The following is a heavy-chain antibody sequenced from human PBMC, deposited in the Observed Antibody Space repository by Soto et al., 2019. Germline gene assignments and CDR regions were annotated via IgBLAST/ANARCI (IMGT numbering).Heavy chain of an antibody. Sequence: SETLSLTCTVSGGSISSGGYYWSWIRQHPGKGLEWIGYIYYSGSTYYNPSLKSRVTISVDTSKNQFSLKLSSVTAADTAVYYCARDSLGAYYYDSSGYYPPWSHYYYYYGMDVWGQGTTVTVSS. V-gene: IGHV4-31*03. CDR3: ARDSLGAYYYDSSGYYPPWSHYYYYYGMDV. J-gene: IGHJ6*02. CDR2: IYYSGST. CDR1: GGSISSGGYY. D-gene: IGHD3-22*01.